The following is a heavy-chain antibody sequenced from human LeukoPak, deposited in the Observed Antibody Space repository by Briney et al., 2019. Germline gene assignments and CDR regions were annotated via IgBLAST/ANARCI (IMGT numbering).Heavy chain of an antibody. CDR1: GGTFSSYA. CDR3: ASTGGNYGDYAGYDY. J-gene: IGHJ4*02. D-gene: IGHD4-17*01. V-gene: IGHV1-69*04. CDR2: IIPILGIA. Sequence: GASVKVSCKASGGTFSSYAISRVRQAPGKGLEWMGRIIPILGIANYAQKFQGRVTITADKSTSTAYMELSSLRSEDTAVYYCASTGGNYGDYAGYDYWGQGTLVTVSS.